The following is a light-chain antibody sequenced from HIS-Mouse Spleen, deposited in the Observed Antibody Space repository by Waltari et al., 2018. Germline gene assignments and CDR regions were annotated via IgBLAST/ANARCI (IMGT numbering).Light chain of an antibody. CDR3: SSYTSSSTF. CDR2: EVS. J-gene: IGLJ1*01. V-gene: IGLV2-14*01. CDR1: SRYAGGYNY. Sequence: QSALTQPASVSGSPGQSITIPCTGTSRYAGGYNYVSWYQQHPGKAPKLMIYEVSNRPSGVSNRFSGSKSGNTASLTISGLQAEDEADYYCSSYTSSSTFFGTGTKVTVL.